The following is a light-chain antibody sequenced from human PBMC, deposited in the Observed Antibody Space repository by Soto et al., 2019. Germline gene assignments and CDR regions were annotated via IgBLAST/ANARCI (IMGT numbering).Light chain of an antibody. V-gene: IGKV1-5*03. CDR1: QNMNDW. CDR3: QHYNYY. Sequence: DIQMTQSPSTLSASVGERVTITCRASQNMNDWLAWYQQKPGKAPKVLIYKASNLKSGVPSRFSGSGFGTEFTLTISSLQPDDFATYYCQHYNYYFGPGTKVDI. J-gene: IGKJ3*01. CDR2: KAS.